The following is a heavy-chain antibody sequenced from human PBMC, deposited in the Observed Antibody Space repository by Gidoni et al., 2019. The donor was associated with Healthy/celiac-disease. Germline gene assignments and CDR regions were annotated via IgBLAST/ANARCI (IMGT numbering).Heavy chain of an antibody. V-gene: IGHV3-21*01. D-gene: IGHD2-15*01. CDR3: ARGGTYDIVVVVAGADYMDV. CDR1: GFTFSSYS. CDR2: ISSSSSYI. J-gene: IGHJ6*03. Sequence: EVQLVESGGGLVKPGGSLRLSCAASGFTFSSYSMNWVRQAPGKGLEWVSSISSSSSYIYYTDSVKGRFTISRDNAKNSLYLQMNSLRAEDTAVYYCARGGTYDIVVVVAGADYMDVWGKGTTVTVSS.